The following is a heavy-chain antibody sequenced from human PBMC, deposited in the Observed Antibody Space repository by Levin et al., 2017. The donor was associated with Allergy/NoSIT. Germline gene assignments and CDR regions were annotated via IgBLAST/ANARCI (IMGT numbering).Heavy chain of an antibody. D-gene: IGHD2-15*01. CDR2: ISGAGDTT. J-gene: IGHJ4*02. CDR1: GFTFSSYS. Sequence: PTGGSLRLSCAASGFTFSSYSMSWVRQAPGKGLEWVSAISGAGDTTYYADSVKGRFSTSRDNSKNTLYLQMSSLRAEDTAIYYCAKEGVRYCIEGLCGWGQGTLVTVSS. V-gene: IGHV3-23*01. CDR3: AKEGVRYCIEGLCG.